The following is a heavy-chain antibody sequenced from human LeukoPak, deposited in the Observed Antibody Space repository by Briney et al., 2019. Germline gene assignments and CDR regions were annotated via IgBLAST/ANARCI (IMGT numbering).Heavy chain of an antibody. V-gene: IGHV1-69*13. D-gene: IGHD5-18*01. CDR3: ASSRGYNDAFDI. CDR2: IIPIFGTA. J-gene: IGHJ3*02. Sequence: GASVKVSRKASGGTFSSYAISWVRQAPGQGLEWMGGIIPIFGTANYAQKFQGRVTITADESTSTAYMELSSLRSEDTAVYYCASSRGYNDAFDIWGRGTMVTVSS. CDR1: GGTFSSYA.